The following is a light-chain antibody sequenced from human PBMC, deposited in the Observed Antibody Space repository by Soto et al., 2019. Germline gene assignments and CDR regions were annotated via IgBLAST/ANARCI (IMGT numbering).Light chain of an antibody. CDR3: QSYDSSLSVV. J-gene: IGLJ2*01. CDR2: GNS. V-gene: IGLV1-40*01. CDR1: SSNIGAGYD. Sequence: QSVLTQPPSVSGAPGQRVTISCTGSSSNIGAGYDVHWYQQLPGTAPKLLIYGNSNRPSGVPDRFSGSQSGTSAFLAITGLQAEDEADYYCQSYDSSLSVVFGGGTKLTVL.